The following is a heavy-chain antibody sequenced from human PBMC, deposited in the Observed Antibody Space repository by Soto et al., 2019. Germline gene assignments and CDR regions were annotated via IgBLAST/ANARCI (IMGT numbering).Heavy chain of an antibody. J-gene: IGHJ5*02. D-gene: IGHD3-10*01. V-gene: IGHV3-74*01. CDR2: IIGDGSTT. CDR3: ARGGLRSYWFDP. CDR1: GFTFSTYW. Sequence: EVQLVESGGGLVQPGGSLRLSCAASGFTFSTYWMHWVRQAPGKGLVWVSRIIGDGSTTKYADSVKGRFTISRDNAKNMLYLQVSGLRAEDTAVYYCARGGLRSYWFDPWGQGTLVTVSS.